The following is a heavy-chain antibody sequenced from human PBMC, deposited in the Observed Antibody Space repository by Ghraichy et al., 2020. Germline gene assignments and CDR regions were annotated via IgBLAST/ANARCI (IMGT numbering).Heavy chain of an antibody. V-gene: IGHV4-31*03. CDR2: IYYSGST. Sequence: SETLSLTCTVSGCSISSGGYYWSWIRQHPGKGLEWIGYIYYSGSTYYNPSLKSRVTISVDTSKNQFSLKLSSVTAADTAVYYCASAITMVRGVIMDPYYYYGMDVWGQGTTVTVSS. CDR3: ASAITMVRGVIMDPYYYYGMDV. D-gene: IGHD3-10*01. J-gene: IGHJ6*02. CDR1: GCSISSGGYY.